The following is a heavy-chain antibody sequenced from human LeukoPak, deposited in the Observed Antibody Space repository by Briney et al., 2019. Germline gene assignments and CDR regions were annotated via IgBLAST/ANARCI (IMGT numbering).Heavy chain of an antibody. CDR1: GFTFSSYS. J-gene: IGHJ2*01. CDR2: ISSSSGYI. Sequence: PGGSLRLSCAASGFTFSSYSMNWLRQAPGKGLEWVSCISSSSGYIYYADSVKGRFTISRDNAKNSLYLQMNTLRAEDTAVYYCARDPGYGSDWYFDLWGRGTLVTVSS. CDR3: ARDPGYGSDWYFDL. V-gene: IGHV3-21*01. D-gene: IGHD3-10*01.